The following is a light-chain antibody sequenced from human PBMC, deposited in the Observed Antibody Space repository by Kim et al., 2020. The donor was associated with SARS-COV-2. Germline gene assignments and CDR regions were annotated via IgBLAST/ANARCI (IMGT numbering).Light chain of an antibody. Sequence: SYELTQPPSVSVSPGQTASITCSGDKLGDKYASWYQRKPGQSPVLVIYQDSKRPSGIPERFSGSNSGNTATLTISGTQAMDEAVYYCQAWDSSTVVFGGGTQLTVL. J-gene: IGLJ2*01. V-gene: IGLV3-1*01. CDR2: QDS. CDR1: KLGDKY. CDR3: QAWDSSTVV.